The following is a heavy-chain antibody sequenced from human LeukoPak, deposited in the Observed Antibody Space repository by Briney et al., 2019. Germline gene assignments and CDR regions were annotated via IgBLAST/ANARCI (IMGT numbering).Heavy chain of an antibody. V-gene: IGHV3-9*01. CDR3: AKDIRAVPGWYFDL. D-gene: IGHD3-10*01. Sequence: PGRSLRLSCAASGFTFDDYAMHWVRQAPGKGLEWVSGISWNSGSIGYADSVKGRFTISRDNAKNSLYLQMNSLRAEDTALYYCAKDIRAVPGWYFDLWGRGTLVTVSS. CDR2: ISWNSGSI. J-gene: IGHJ2*01. CDR1: GFTFDDYA.